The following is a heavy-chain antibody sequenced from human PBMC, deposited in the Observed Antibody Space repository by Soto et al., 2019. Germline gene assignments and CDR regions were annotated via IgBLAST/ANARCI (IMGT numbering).Heavy chain of an antibody. CDR3: ARDPPDYAQGALQH. CDR1: GGTFSSYA. CDR2: IIPIFGTA. J-gene: IGHJ1*01. V-gene: IGHV1-69*12. Sequence: QVQLVQSGAEVKKPGSSVKVSCKASGGTFSSYAISWVRQAPGQGLEWMGGIIPIFGTANYAQKFQGRVTITADESTSTASMELSSLRSGDTAVYYCARDPPDYAQGALQHWGQGTLVTVSS. D-gene: IGHD4-17*01.